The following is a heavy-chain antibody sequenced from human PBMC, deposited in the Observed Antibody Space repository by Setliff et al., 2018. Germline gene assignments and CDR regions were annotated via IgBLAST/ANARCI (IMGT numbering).Heavy chain of an antibody. CDR2: IIPMFRTP. Sequence: GASVKVSCKASGGTFSNFGISWVRQAPGQGFEWLGGIIPMFRTPEYAQKFQGRVTISADESRTAVYMELSSLRFDDTAVYYCARVQWEIAVKFHYNRMDVWGEGTQVTVSS. CDR1: GGTFSNFG. CDR3: ARVQWEIAVKFHYNRMDV. D-gene: IGHD1-26*01. J-gene: IGHJ6*04. V-gene: IGHV1-69*13.